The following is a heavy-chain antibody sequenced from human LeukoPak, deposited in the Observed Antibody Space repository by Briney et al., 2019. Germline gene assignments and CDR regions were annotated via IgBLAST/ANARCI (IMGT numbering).Heavy chain of an antibody. D-gene: IGHD3-10*01. CDR3: ARVEYGSGTQRWYFDY. CDR1: GGTFSSYA. Sequence: SVKVSCKASGGTFSSYAISWVRQAPGQGLEWMGGIIPIFGTANYAQKFQGRVTITSDESTSTAYMELSSLRSEDTAVYYCARVEYGSGTQRWYFDYWGQGTLVTVSS. V-gene: IGHV1-69*01. J-gene: IGHJ4*02. CDR2: IIPIFGTA.